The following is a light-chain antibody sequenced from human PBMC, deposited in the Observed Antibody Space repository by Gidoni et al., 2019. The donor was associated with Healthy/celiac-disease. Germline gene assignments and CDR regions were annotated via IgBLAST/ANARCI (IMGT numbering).Light chain of an antibody. J-gene: IGKJ4*01. CDR3: QQYNNCPLT. V-gene: IGKV3-15*01. CDR1: QSVSSN. Sequence: EIVMTQSPATMSVSPGERATLSCRASQSVSSNLAWYQQKPGQAPRLLIYGASTRATGIPVRFSGSGSGTEFTLTISSLQSEYFAVYYCQQYNNCPLTFGGGTKVEIK. CDR2: GAS.